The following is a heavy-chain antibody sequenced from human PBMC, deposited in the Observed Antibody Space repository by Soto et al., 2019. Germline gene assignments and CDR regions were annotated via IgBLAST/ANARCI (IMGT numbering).Heavy chain of an antibody. CDR3: ARMATSGTLNWFDP. Sequence: GASVKVSCKASGYTFTNYDISWVRQATGQGLEWMGWMNPNSANTGYAQKFQGRVSMTRDTSINTAYMELGSLRSEDTAIYYCARMATSGTLNWFDPWGQGTLVTVSS. J-gene: IGHJ5*02. CDR2: MNPNSANT. D-gene: IGHD1-26*01. V-gene: IGHV1-8*01. CDR1: GYTFTNYD.